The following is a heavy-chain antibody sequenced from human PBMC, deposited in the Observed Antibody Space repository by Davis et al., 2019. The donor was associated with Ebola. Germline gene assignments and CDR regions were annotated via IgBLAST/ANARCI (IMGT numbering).Heavy chain of an antibody. J-gene: IGHJ4*02. CDR1: GFTFSSYE. CDR2: ISNSGSNR. Sequence: GESLKISCAASGFTFSSYEMHWVRQAPGKGLEWISHISNSGSNRHYVDSVKGRFTISRDNAKNSLYLQMNSLRAEDTAVYYCASGYNNGHDYWGQGTLVTVSS. D-gene: IGHD5-18*01. CDR3: ASGYNNGHDY. V-gene: IGHV3-48*03.